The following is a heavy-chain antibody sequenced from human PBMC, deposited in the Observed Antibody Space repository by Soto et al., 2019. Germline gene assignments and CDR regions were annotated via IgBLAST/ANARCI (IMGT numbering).Heavy chain of an antibody. Sequence: SGGSLRLSCAASGFTFTNYWMSWVRQAPGKGLEWVANVRQDGSVKYYVDSIRGRFTISRDNARNLVFLEMNGLRVEDTAMYFCASQRNLGAHDYWGQGTLVTVSS. CDR3: ASQRNLGAHDY. D-gene: IGHD1-1*01. CDR2: VRQDGSVK. J-gene: IGHJ4*02. CDR1: GFTFTNYW. V-gene: IGHV3-7*01.